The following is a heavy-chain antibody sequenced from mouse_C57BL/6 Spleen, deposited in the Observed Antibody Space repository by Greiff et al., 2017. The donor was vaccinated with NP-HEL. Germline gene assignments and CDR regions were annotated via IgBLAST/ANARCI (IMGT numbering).Heavy chain of an antibody. J-gene: IGHJ3*01. Sequence: QVQLQQPGAELVKPGASVKMSCKASGYTFTSYWITWVKQRPGQGLEWIGDIYPGSGSTNYNEKFKSKATLTVDTSSSTADMQLSSLTSEDSAVYYCARGGNYPAWFAYWGQGTLVTVSA. D-gene: IGHD2-1*01. CDR3: ARGGNYPAWFAY. CDR1: GYTFTSYW. V-gene: IGHV1-55*01. CDR2: IYPGSGST.